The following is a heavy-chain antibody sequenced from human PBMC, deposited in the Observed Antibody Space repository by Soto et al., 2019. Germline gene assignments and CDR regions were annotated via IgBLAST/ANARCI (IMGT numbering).Heavy chain of an antibody. CDR2: IYHSGST. Sequence: QVQLQESGPGLVKPSGTLSLTCAVSGGSISSSNWWSWVRQPPGKGLEWIGEIYHSGSTNYNPSLKGRGATSVVKSKNPFSMKLSSVTAADTAVYYCARDRGEAGLDYWGQGTLVTVSS. J-gene: IGHJ4*02. CDR1: GGSISSSNW. D-gene: IGHD6-19*01. CDR3: ARDRGEAGLDY. V-gene: IGHV4-4*02.